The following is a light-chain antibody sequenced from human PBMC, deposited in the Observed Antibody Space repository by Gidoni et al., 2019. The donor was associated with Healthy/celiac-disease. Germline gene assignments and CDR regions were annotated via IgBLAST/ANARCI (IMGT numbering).Light chain of an antibody. J-gene: IGKJ3*01. CDR2: GAS. V-gene: IGKV3-15*01. Sequence: EIVMPQSPATLSVSPGERATLSCRASQSVSSNLAWYQQKPGQAPRLLIYGASTRATGSPARFSGSGSGTEFTLTISSLQSEDFAVYYCQQYNNWPPIFTFGPGTKVDIK. CDR3: QQYNNWPPIFT. CDR1: QSVSSN.